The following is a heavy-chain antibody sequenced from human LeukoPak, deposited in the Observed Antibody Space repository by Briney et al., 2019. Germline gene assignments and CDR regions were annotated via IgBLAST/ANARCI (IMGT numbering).Heavy chain of an antibody. Sequence: SETLSLTCTVSGGSISSSNYYWGWIRQSPGKGLEWIGTMYHSGSTYYNPSLKSRVTISVDTSKNQFSLKLSSVTAADTAVYYCARYDVWGSYRAFDYWGQGTLVTVSS. CDR2: MYHSGST. CDR1: GGSISSSNYY. J-gene: IGHJ4*02. D-gene: IGHD3-16*02. CDR3: ARYDVWGSYRAFDY. V-gene: IGHV4-39*07.